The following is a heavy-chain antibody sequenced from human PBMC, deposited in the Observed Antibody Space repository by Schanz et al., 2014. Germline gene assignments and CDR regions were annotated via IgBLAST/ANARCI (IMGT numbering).Heavy chain of an antibody. CDR3: ARDRDAGGYDS. V-gene: IGHV1-18*01. D-gene: IGHD2-8*02. CDR2: INVYNGDT. J-gene: IGHJ5*01. CDR1: GYTFNSYA. Sequence: QVQLVQSGSELKKPGASVKVSCKTSGYTFNSYALHWVRQAPGQGLEWMGWINVYNGDTKFAKTFQDRVTLTTDTSTSTAYMELRSLRSDDTAVYYCARDRDAGGYDSWGQGTLVTVSS.